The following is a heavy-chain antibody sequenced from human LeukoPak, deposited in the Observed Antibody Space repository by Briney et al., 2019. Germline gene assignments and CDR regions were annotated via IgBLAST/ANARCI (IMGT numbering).Heavy chain of an antibody. CDR2: ISAYNGNT. D-gene: IGHD4-17*01. J-gene: IGHJ2*01. CDR3: AKVPTTVTPYWYFDL. Sequence: ASVKVSCEASGYTLTSYGISWVRQAPGQGLEWMGWISAYNGNTNYAQKLQGRVTMTTDTSTSTAHMELRSLRSDDTAVYYCAKVPTTVTPYWYFDLWGRGTLVTVSS. CDR1: GYTLTSYG. V-gene: IGHV1-18*01.